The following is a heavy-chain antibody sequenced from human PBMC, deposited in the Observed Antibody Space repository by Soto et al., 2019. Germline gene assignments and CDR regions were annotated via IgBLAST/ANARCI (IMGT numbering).Heavy chain of an antibody. CDR3: ARDPGATPAFDI. Sequence: KPSETLSLTCTVSGGSISSYYWSWIRQPPGKGLEWIGYIYYSGSTNYNPSLKSRVTISVDTSKNQFSLKLSSVTAADTAVYYCARDPGATPAFDIWGQGTMVTVSS. D-gene: IGHD5-12*01. V-gene: IGHV4-59*01. CDR2: IYYSGST. J-gene: IGHJ3*02. CDR1: GGSISSYY.